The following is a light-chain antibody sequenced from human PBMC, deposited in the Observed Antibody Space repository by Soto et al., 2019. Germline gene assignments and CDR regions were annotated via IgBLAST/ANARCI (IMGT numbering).Light chain of an antibody. CDR1: SSNIGSNT. J-gene: IGLJ1*01. V-gene: IGLV1-44*01. CDR2: NNN. CDR3: ATWADRLNGPV. Sequence: QSVLTQPPSASGTPGQRVTISCSGSSSNIGSNTISWYQQLPGTAPKLLIYNNNQRPSGVPDRFSGSKSGTSASLAISGLQSEDEADYYCATWADRLNGPVFGTGTKVTV.